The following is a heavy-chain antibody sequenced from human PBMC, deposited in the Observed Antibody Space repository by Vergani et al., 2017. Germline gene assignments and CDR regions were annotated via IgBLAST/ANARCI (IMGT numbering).Heavy chain of an antibody. CDR1: GDSVSSNSAA. V-gene: IGHV6-1*01. CDR3: GRTSVAGPPSVYYCGMDG. Sequence: QVQLQQSGPGLVKPSQTLSLTCAISGDSVSSNSAAWNWIRQSPSRGLEWLGRTYYRSKWYNDYAVSVKCRITINPDTSKNQLSLQLNSVTPEDTAVYYCGRTSVAGPPSVYYCGMDGWGQGTTVTVSS. D-gene: IGHD6-19*01. CDR2: TYYRSKWYN. J-gene: IGHJ6*02.